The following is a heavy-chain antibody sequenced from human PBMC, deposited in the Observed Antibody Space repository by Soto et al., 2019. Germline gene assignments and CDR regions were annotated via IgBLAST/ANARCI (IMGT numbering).Heavy chain of an antibody. J-gene: IGHJ4*02. CDR1: GYDFSTHW. CDR2: IYPSDSDT. V-gene: IGHV5-51*01. Sequence: GESLKISCKASGYDFSTHWIGWVRHMPGKGLQWMAIIYPSDSDTKYSPSFQGHVTISVDKSISTAYLQWSGLQASDSAKYYCARLFTDAGSWEYFDYWGPGNLVTVSS. CDR3: ARLFTDAGSWEYFDY. D-gene: IGHD1-26*01.